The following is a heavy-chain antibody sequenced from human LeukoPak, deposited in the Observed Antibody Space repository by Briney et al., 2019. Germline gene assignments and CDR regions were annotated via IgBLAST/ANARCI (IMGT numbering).Heavy chain of an antibody. CDR3: AKQSYARSLGE. CDR2: ISGSGGST. Sequence: GGSLRLSCAASGFTFSSYAMSWVRQAPGKGLEWVSAISGSGGSTYYADSVKGRFTISRDNSKNTLCLQMSSLSVEDTAMYYCAKQSYARSLGEGGPGTLVTVSS. J-gene: IGHJ4*02. V-gene: IGHV3-23*01. D-gene: IGHD2-8*01. CDR1: GFTFSSYA.